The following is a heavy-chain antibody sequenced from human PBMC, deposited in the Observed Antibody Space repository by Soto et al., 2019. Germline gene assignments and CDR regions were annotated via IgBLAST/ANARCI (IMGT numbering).Heavy chain of an antibody. D-gene: IGHD6-19*01. V-gene: IGHV3-23*01. Sequence: GGSLRISCVASGIEFSNYAMIWVRQAPGKGLEWVSISSASGRSRYHADSVKGRFTISRDNSKNTLYLHMTNLRAEDTAVYYCAKDGNWLDVYFDVWGQGTPVTVSS. CDR1: GIEFSNYA. J-gene: IGHJ4*02. CDR3: AKDGNWLDVYFDV. CDR2: SSASGRSR.